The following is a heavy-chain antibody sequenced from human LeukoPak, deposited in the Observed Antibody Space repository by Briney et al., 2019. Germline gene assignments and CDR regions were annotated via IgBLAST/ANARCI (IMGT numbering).Heavy chain of an antibody. CDR1: GGSIGSYY. J-gene: IGHJ4*02. Sequence: SETLSLTCTVSGGSIGSYYWSWIRQPPGKGLEWIAYIYYNGNTNYNPSLKSRVNMSVDTSKKVFSLKMSSVTAADTAVYYCARGRGYFDWLVDYWGQGTLVTVSS. CDR3: ARGRGYFDWLVDY. CDR2: IYYNGNT. V-gene: IGHV4-59*01. D-gene: IGHD3-9*01.